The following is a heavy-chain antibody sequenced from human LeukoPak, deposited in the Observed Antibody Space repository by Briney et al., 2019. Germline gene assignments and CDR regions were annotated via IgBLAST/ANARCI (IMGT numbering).Heavy chain of an antibody. CDR2: INHSGST. CDR1: GGSFSGYY. Sequence: SETLSLTCAVYGGSFSGYYWSWIRQPPGKGLEWIGEINHSGSTNYNPSLKSRVTISVDTSKNQFSLKLSSVTAADTAVYYCARRGAAAGNAHFDYWGQGTLVTVSS. J-gene: IGHJ4*02. CDR3: ARRGAAAGNAHFDY. D-gene: IGHD6-13*01. V-gene: IGHV4-34*01.